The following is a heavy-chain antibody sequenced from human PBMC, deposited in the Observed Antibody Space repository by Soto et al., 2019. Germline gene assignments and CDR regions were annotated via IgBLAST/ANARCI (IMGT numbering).Heavy chain of an antibody. CDR3: VRDGFSDGQY. D-gene: IGHD5-18*01. J-gene: IGHJ4*02. V-gene: IGHV3-33*01. CDR1: GFTFSNYG. CDR2: IWYDGTNE. Sequence: PGGSLRLSCAASGFTFSNYGMDWVRQAPGKGLEPVAVIWYDGTNEYYADSVKGRFTISRDNSKNTLSLHMNSLRVEDTAIYYCVRDGFSDGQYWVQGTQVTVSS.